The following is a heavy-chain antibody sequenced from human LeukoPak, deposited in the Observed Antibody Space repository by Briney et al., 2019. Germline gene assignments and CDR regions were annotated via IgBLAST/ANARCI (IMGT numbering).Heavy chain of an antibody. CDR3: ARGTYGDLDY. J-gene: IGHJ4*02. V-gene: IGHV4-30-4*07. Sequence: SGTLSLTCGVSSGSISSGGYSWSWIRQPPGKGLEWIGYIYYSGSTYYNPSLKSRVTISVDTSKNQFSLKLSSVTAADTAVYYCARGTYGDLDYWGQGTLVTVSS. CDR1: SGSISSGGYS. CDR2: IYYSGST. D-gene: IGHD4-17*01.